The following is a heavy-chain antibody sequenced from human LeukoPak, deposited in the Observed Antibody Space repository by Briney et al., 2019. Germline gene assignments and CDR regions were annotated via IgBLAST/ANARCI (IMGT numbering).Heavy chain of an antibody. D-gene: IGHD4-23*01. Sequence: ASVKVSCKASGYTFTSYYMHWVRQAPGQGLEWMGIINPSGGSTSYAQKFQGRVTMTRDTSTSTVYMELGSLRSEDTAVYYCASATVVNRDAFDIWGQGTMVTVSS. CDR1: GYTFTSYY. V-gene: IGHV1-46*03. CDR2: INPSGGST. J-gene: IGHJ3*02. CDR3: ASATVVNRDAFDI.